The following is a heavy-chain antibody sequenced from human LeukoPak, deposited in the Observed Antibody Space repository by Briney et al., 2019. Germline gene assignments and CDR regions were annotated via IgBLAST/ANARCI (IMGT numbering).Heavy chain of an antibody. CDR1: GFTFSSYW. CDR3: ARGARYFDWLRGTLDY. D-gene: IGHD3-9*01. Sequence: PGGSLRLSCAASGFTFSSYWMSWVRQAPGKGLEWVANIKQDGSEKYYVDSVKGRFTISRDNAKNSLYLQMNSLRAEDTAVYYCARGARYFDWLRGTLDYWGQGTLVTVSS. V-gene: IGHV3-7*03. CDR2: IKQDGSEK. J-gene: IGHJ4*02.